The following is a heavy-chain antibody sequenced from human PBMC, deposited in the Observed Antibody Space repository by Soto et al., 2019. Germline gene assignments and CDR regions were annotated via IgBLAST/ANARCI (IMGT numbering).Heavy chain of an antibody. CDR3: ARTRARYYSHFVY. Sequence: ASVKVSCKALIGTFTNYAFRWVRQAPGQGLEWMGGIMRFFGSGNYAKKFQGRIDITADESTSSVYLELTILRSEDTAVYYCARTRARYYSHFVYWGQRTLVAVSP. J-gene: IGHJ4*02. D-gene: IGHD3-10*01. CDR2: IMRFFGSG. V-gene: IGHV1-69*13. CDR1: IGTFTNYA.